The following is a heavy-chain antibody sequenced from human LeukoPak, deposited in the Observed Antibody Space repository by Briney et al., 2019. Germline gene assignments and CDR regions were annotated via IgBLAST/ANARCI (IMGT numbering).Heavy chain of an antibody. CDR2: ISYDGSNK. CDR3: ARVSGDYDYFDY. D-gene: IGHD4-17*01. Sequence: SGGSLRLSCAASGFTFSSYAMHWVRQAPGKGLEWVAVISYDGSNKYYADSVKGRFTISRDNSKNTLYLQTNSLRAEDTAVYYCARVSGDYDYFDYWGQGTLVTVSS. V-gene: IGHV3-30*04. CDR1: GFTFSSYA. J-gene: IGHJ4*02.